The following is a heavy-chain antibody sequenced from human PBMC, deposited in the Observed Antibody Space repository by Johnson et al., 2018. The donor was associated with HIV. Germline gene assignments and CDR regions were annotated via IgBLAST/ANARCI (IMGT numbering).Heavy chain of an antibody. CDR3: AKDRGYGGNLDAFDI. D-gene: IGHD4-23*01. J-gene: IGHJ3*02. CDR1: GFTFSSYG. V-gene: IGHV3-33*06. CDR2: IWYDGSNK. Sequence: QVQLVESGGGVVQPGRSLRLSCTASGFTFSSYGIHWVRQAPGKGLEWVALIWYDGSNKYYADSVKGRFTISRDNSKNTLYLQMNSLRAEDTAVYYCAKDRGYGGNLDAFDIWGQGTMVTVSS.